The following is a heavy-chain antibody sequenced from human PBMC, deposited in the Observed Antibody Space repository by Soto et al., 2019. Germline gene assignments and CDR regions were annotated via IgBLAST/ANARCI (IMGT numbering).Heavy chain of an antibody. D-gene: IGHD3-9*01. J-gene: IGHJ4*02. Sequence: SVKVSCKASGGTFSSYAISWVRQAPGQGLEWMGGIIPIFGTANYAQKFQGRVTITADESTSTAYMELSSLRSEDTAVYYCASGAYYDILTGSFDYWGQGTLVTVSS. V-gene: IGHV1-69*13. CDR2: IIPIFGTA. CDR1: GGTFSSYA. CDR3: ASGAYYDILTGSFDY.